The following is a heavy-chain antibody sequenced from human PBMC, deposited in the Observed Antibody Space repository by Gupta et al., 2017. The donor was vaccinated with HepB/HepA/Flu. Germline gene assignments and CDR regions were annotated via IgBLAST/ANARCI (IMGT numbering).Heavy chain of an antibody. V-gene: IGHV3-7*01. CDR1: GFLFSNYW. D-gene: IGHD3-10*01. CDR3: ARDRSRHGSGYYAFDI. J-gene: IGHJ3*02. CDR2: IKQDGSER. Sequence: EVQLVESGGGLVQPGGSLRLSCAASGFLFSNYWMSWVRQAPGKGLEWVANIKQDGSERYYMDSEKGRFTISRDNGKKSLYLQMNSLRAEDTAVYYCARDRSRHGSGYYAFDIWGKGTMVTVSS.